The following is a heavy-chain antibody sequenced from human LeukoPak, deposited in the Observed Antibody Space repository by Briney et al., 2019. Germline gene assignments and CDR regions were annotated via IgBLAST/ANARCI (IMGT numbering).Heavy chain of an antibody. D-gene: IGHD1-7*01. J-gene: IGHJ4*02. CDR2: ISTSSSTI. CDR3: ARDQNWNYRYYFDY. Sequence: GGSLRLSCAASGFTLRTYTMNWVRQAPGKGLEWVSYISTSSSTIYYADSVKGRFTISRDNAKNSLYLQMNSLRAEDTAVYYCARDQNWNYRYYFDYWGQGTLVTVSS. CDR1: GFTLRTYT. V-gene: IGHV3-48*04.